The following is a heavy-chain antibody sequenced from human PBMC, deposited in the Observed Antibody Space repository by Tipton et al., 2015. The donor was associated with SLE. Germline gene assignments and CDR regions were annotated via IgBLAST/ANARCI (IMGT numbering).Heavy chain of an antibody. D-gene: IGHD3-10*01. J-gene: IGHJ5*02. V-gene: IGHV4-34*01. CDR2: INHSGST. Sequence: TLSLTCAVYGGSFSVYHWTWIRQPPGKGLEWIGEINHSGSTKYNPSLKSRVTISVDTSKNQFSLKLSSVTAADTAVYYCAREVPGGWFGELPNWFDPWGQGTLVTVSS. CDR1: GGSFSVYH. CDR3: AREVPGGWFGELPNWFDP.